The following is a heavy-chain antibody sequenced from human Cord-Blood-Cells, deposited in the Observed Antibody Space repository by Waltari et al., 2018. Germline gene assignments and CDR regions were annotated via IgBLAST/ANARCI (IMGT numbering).Heavy chain of an antibody. V-gene: IGHV4-39*01. J-gene: IGHJ4*02. CDR3: ARSPSRFLEWLLGYFDY. D-gene: IGHD3-3*01. CDR1: GGSISSRSYY. Sequence: QLQLQESGPGLVKPSATLSLTCTVAGGSISSRSYYWGRIRQPPGKGLEWIGSSYYSGSTYYNPSLKSRVTISVDTSKNQFSLKLSSVTAADTAVYYCARSPSRFLEWLLGYFDYWGQGTLVTVSS. CDR2: SYYSGST.